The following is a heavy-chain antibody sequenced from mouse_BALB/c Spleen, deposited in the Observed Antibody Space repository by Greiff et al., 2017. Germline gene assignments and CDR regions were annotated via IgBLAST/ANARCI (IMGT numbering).Heavy chain of an antibody. V-gene: IGHV3-6*02. CDR3: AHYGTWYFDV. CDR2: ISYDGSN. CDR1: GYSITSGYY. D-gene: IGHD1-1*01. J-gene: IGHJ1*01. Sequence: EVHLVESGPGLVKPSQSLSLTCSVTGYSITSGYYWNWIRQFPGNKLEWMGYISYDGSNNYNPSLKNRISITRDTSKNQFFLKLNSVTTEDTATYYCAHYGTWYFDVWGAGTTVTVSS.